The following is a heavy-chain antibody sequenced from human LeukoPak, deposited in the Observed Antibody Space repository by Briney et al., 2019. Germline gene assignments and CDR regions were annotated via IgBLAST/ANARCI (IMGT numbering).Heavy chain of an antibody. CDR1: GLTFSSYW. J-gene: IGHJ4*02. V-gene: IGHV3-74*01. CDR2: INSDGSST. Sequence: GGSLRLSCAASGLTFSSYWMHWVRQAPGKGLVWVSRINSDGSSTSYADSVKGRFTISRDNAKNTLYLQMNSLRAEDTAVYYYARRSSGGPPYYFGYWGRGTLVTVSS. D-gene: IGHD3-22*01. CDR3: ARRSSGGPPYYFGY.